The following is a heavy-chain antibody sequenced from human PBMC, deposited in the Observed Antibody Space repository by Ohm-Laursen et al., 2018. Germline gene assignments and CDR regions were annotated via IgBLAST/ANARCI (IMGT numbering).Heavy chain of an antibody. CDR3: AKRLWDVRSESFDY. J-gene: IGHJ4*02. CDR1: GGSISSYY. CDR2: IYYSGST. V-gene: IGHV4-59*07. D-gene: IGHD1-26*01. Sequence: SDTLSLTCAVSGGSISSYYWSWIRQPPGKGLEWIGYIYYSGSTNYNPSLKSRVTISVDTSKNQFSLKLSSVTAADTALYYCAKRLWDVRSESFDYWGQGTRVTVSS.